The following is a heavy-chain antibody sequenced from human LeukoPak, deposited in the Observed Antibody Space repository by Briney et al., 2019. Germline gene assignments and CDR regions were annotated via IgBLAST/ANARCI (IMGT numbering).Heavy chain of an antibody. CDR3: ARGSESDPVYFDY. CDR1: GRSISMRGYY. D-gene: IGHD3-3*01. V-gene: IGHV4-31*03. Sequence: TLSLTRTVSGRSISMRGYYSSWIHQHPGKGLELFGYIYNSGSTDFNPSLRSRGTISVDTSKNQFSLKLSSMTAADTAVYYCARGSESDPVYFDYWGQGTLVTVSS. J-gene: IGHJ4*02. CDR2: IYNSGST.